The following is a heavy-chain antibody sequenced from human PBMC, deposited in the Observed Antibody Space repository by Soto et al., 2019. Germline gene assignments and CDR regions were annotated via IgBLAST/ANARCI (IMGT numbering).Heavy chain of an antibody. J-gene: IGHJ4*02. CDR2: ISGSGGST. D-gene: IGHD5-12*01. CDR1: GFTFSSYA. CDR3: AKGIGGYVVSSAATIDY. Sequence: GGSLRLSCAASGFTFSSYAMSWVRQAPGKGLEWVSAISGSGGSTYYADSVKGRFTISRDNSKNTLYLQMNSLRAEDTAVYYCAKGIGGYVVSSAATIDYWGQGTLVTVSS. V-gene: IGHV3-23*01.